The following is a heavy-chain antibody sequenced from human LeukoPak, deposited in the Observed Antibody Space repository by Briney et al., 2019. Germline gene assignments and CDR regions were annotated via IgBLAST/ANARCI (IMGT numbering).Heavy chain of an antibody. CDR1: GFTFSSYS. CDR2: ISYDGSNK. V-gene: IGHV3-30*03. D-gene: IGHD1-14*01. J-gene: IGHJ4*02. Sequence: QTGGSLRLSCAASGFTFSSYSMNWVRQAPGKGLEWVAVISYDGSNKYYADSVKGRFTISRDNSKNTLYLQMNSLRAEDTAVYYCARDLVANLDSSYFDYWGQGTLVTVSS. CDR3: ARDLVANLDSSYFDY.